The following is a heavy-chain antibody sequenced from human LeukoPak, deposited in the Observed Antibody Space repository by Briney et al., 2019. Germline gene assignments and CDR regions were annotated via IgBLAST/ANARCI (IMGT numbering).Heavy chain of an antibody. CDR1: GFTLSTYA. Sequence: PGGSLRLSCSASGFTLSTYAMSWVRQAPGKGLEWVSAIDNSGTVTYYADSVRGRFTISRDNFKNTLSLQMNSLRAEDTAVYHCATTSTVTANFDNWGQGTLATVSS. CDR2: IDNSGTVT. D-gene: IGHD4-17*01. CDR3: ATTSTVTANFDN. V-gene: IGHV3-23*05. J-gene: IGHJ4*02.